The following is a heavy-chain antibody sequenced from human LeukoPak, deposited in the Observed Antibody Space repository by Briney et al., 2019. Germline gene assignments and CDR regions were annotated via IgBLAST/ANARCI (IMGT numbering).Heavy chain of an antibody. CDR2: IYYSGST. J-gene: IGHJ4*02. V-gene: IGHV4-31*03. D-gene: IGHD2/OR15-2a*01. Sequence: SSETLSLTCTVSGGSISSGGYYWSWIRQHPGKGLEWIGYIYYSGSTYYNPSLKSRVTISVDTSKNQFSLKRSSVTAADTAVYYCARVDFEGGLDYWGQGTLVTVSS. CDR3: ARVDFEGGLDY. CDR1: GGSISSGGYY.